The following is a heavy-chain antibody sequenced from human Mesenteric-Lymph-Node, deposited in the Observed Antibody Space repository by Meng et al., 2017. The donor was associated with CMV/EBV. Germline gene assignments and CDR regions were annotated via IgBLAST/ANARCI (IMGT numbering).Heavy chain of an antibody. D-gene: IGHD3-10*01. CDR3: ARGSTFGA. Sequence: GSLRLSCTVSGYSISSGYYWGWIRQPPGKGLEWIGRIYHSGSTYYNPSLKGRVTISVDTSKNQFSLKLSSVTAADTAVYYCARGSTFGAWGQGTLVTVSS. J-gene: IGHJ5*02. V-gene: IGHV4-38-2*02. CDR1: GYSISSGYY. CDR2: IYHSGST.